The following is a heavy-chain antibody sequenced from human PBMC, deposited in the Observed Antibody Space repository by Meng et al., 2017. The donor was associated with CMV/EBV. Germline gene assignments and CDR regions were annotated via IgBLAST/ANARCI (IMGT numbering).Heavy chain of an antibody. CDR1: GFTFSSYW. Sequence: GGSLRLSCAASGFTFSSYWMHWVRQAPGKGLVWVSRINSDGSSTSYADSVKGRFTISRDNAKNTLYLQMNSLRAEDTAVYYCARVVVVPAAIDYWGQGTLVTVSS. CDR2: INSDGSST. CDR3: ARVVVVPAAIDY. J-gene: IGHJ4*02. D-gene: IGHD2-2*01. V-gene: IGHV3-74*01.